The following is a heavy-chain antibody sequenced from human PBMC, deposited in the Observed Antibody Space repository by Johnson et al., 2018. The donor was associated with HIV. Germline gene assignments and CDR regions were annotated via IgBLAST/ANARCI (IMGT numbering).Heavy chain of an antibody. CDR1: GFTFSSYG. D-gene: IGHD6-13*01. V-gene: IGHV3-30*19. CDR2: ISYDGSNK. J-gene: IGHJ3*02. Sequence: QVQLVESGGGVVQPGRSLRLSCAASGFTFSSYGMHWVRQAPGKGLEWVAVISYDGSNKYYADSVKGRFTISRDNAKNSLYLQMNSLRAEDTALYYCASFFSAGLAIAAAGTPPGAFDIWGKGQWSPPLQ. CDR3: ASFFSAGLAIAAAGTPPGAFDI.